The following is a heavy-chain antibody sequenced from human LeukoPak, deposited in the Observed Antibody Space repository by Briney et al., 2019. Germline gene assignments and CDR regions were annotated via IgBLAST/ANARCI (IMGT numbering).Heavy chain of an antibody. J-gene: IGHJ5*02. Sequence: PSQTLSLTCTVSGGSISSGDYYWSWIRQPPGKGLEWIGFIFYSGSTNYNPSLKSRVTILLDKSKNQFSLKLRSVTAADTAVYYCAREVEGSGKFDPWGQGTLVTVSS. D-gene: IGHD2-15*01. CDR1: GGSISSGDYY. CDR3: AREVEGSGKFDP. V-gene: IGHV4-30-4*01. CDR2: IFYSGST.